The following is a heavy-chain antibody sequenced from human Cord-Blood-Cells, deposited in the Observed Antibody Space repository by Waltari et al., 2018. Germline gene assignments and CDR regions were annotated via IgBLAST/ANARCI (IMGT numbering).Heavy chain of an antibody. Sequence: EVQLVESGGGLVQPGGSLRLSCAASGFTFSSYWMHWVRRAPGKGLVWGARINSDGSSTSYADSVNGRFTISRDNAKNTLYLQMNSLRAEDTAVYYCARAYCDYADYWGQGTLVTVSS. CDR3: ARAYCDYADY. D-gene: IGHD1-26*01. V-gene: IGHV3-74*01. J-gene: IGHJ4*02. CDR1: GFTFSSYW. CDR2: INSDGSST.